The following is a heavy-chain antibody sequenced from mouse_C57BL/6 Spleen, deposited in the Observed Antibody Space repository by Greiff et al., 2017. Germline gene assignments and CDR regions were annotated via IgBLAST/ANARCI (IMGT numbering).Heavy chain of an antibody. J-gene: IGHJ3*01. CDR3: ARPQYDYDGAWFAY. CDR1: GFTFSSYG. D-gene: IGHD2-4*01. Sequence: EVQVVESGGDLVKPGGSLKLSCAASGFTFSSYGMSWVRQTPDKRLEWVATISSGGSYTYYPDSVKGRFTISRDNAKNTLYLKMSSLKSEDTAMYYCARPQYDYDGAWFAYWGQGTLVTVSA. V-gene: IGHV5-6*01. CDR2: ISSGGSYT.